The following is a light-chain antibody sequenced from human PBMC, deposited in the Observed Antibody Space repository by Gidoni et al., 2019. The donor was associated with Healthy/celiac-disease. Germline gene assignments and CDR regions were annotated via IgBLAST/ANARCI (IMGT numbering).Light chain of an antibody. Sequence: DIQMTQSPSSLSASVGDRVTITCRASQSISSYLNWYQQEPGKAPMLLIYAASSLQSEVPSRFSGSESRTDFTLTISSLQPEDFATYYCQQGYSTPFTFGPGTKVDIK. CDR1: QSISSY. CDR3: QQGYSTPFT. J-gene: IGKJ3*01. V-gene: IGKV1-39*01. CDR2: AAS.